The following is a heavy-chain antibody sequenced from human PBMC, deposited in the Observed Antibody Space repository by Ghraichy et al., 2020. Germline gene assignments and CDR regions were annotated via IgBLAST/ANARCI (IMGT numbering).Heavy chain of an antibody. Sequence: GGSLRLSCAASEFIFSTYNMNWVRQAPGRGLEWVSYISSSSSTIHHADSVKGRFTISRDNAKNSLYLQMNSLRAEDTAVYYCARGYGSGRNWFDPWGQGTLVTVSS. V-gene: IGHV3-48*01. D-gene: IGHD3-10*01. CDR1: EFIFSTYN. CDR2: ISSSSSTI. CDR3: ARGYGSGRNWFDP. J-gene: IGHJ5*02.